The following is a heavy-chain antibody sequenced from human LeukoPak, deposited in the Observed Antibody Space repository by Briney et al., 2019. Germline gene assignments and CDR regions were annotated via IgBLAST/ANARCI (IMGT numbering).Heavy chain of an antibody. J-gene: IGHJ6*02. Sequence: ASVKVSCKAPGYTFTSYDINWVRQATGQGLEWMGWMNPNSGNTGYAQKFQGRVTMTRNTSISTAYMELSSLRSEDTAVYYCARGPVVTTRYYYYGMDVWGQGTTVTVSS. CDR2: MNPNSGNT. V-gene: IGHV1-8*01. D-gene: IGHD4-23*01. CDR1: GYTFTSYD. CDR3: ARGPVVTTRYYYYGMDV.